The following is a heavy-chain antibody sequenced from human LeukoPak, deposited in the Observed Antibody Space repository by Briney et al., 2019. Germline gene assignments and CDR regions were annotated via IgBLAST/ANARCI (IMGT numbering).Heavy chain of an antibody. V-gene: IGHV3-48*01. CDR1: GFTFSSYS. J-gene: IGHJ4*02. CDR3: ARSGTTVVMGYFDY. Sequence: TGGSLRLSCAASGFTFSSYSMNWVRQAPGKGLEWVSYISSSSSTIYYADSVKGRFTISRDNAKNSLYLQMNSLRAEDTAVYYCARSGTTVVMGYFDYWGQGTLVTVSS. CDR2: ISSSSSTI. D-gene: IGHD4-23*01.